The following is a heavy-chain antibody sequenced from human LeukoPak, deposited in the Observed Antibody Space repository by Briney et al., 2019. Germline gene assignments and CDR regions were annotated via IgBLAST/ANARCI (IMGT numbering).Heavy chain of an antibody. J-gene: IGHJ4*02. V-gene: IGHV1-69*13. CDR2: IIPIFGTA. CDR1: GGTFSSYA. Sequence: SVKVSCKASGGTFSSYAISWVRQAPGQGLEWMGGIIPIFGTANYAQKFQGRVTITADESTSTAYMELSSLRSEDTAVYYCARVLTEAVPAAFDYWGQGTLVTLSS. CDR3: ARVLTEAVPAAFDY. D-gene: IGHD2-2*01.